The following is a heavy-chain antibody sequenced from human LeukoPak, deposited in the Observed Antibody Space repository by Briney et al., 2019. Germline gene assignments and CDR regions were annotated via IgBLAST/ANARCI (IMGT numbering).Heavy chain of an antibody. Sequence: GESLKISCKGSGYSINNYWIGWVRQMPGKGLEWMGIIYPADSDIRYSPSFQGQVTISADKSISTAYLQWSSLKASDTAMYYCTRQEYCSGGSCYTWFDPWGQGTLVTVSS. CDR3: TRQEYCSGGSCYTWFDP. CDR1: GYSINNYW. D-gene: IGHD2-15*01. J-gene: IGHJ5*02. CDR2: IYPADSDI. V-gene: IGHV5-51*01.